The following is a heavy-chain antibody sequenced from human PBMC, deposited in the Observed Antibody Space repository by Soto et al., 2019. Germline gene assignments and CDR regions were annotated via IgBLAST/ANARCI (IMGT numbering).Heavy chain of an antibody. D-gene: IGHD2-2*01. J-gene: IGHJ6*03. CDR3: ARRAWTSRTNLPVPSYMDT. Sequence: GESLKISCKGYGYSFTSYWIGWVRQMPGKGLEWMGIIYPGDSDTRYSPSFQGQVTISADKSISTAYLQWSSLKASDTAMYYCARRAWTSRTNLPVPSYMDTWGKETTLTISS. CDR1: GYSFTSYW. CDR2: IYPGDSDT. V-gene: IGHV5-51*01.